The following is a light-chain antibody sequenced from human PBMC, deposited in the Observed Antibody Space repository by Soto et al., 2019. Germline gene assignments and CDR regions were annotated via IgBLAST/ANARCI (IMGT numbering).Light chain of an antibody. J-gene: IGKJ1*01. CDR2: GAS. V-gene: IGKV3-15*01. CDR3: QQYNNWPRT. CDR1: QSVSSN. Sequence: EIVMTQSPGTLSVSPGERATLSCRASQSVSSNLAWYQQKPGQAPRLLIYGASTRATGIPARFSGSRSGTEFTLPISSLQSEDFAVYYCQQYNNWPRTFGQGTKVESK.